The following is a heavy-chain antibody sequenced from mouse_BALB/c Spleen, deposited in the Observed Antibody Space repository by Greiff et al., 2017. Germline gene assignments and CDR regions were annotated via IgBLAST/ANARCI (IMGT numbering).Heavy chain of an antibody. D-gene: IGHD2-3*01. CDR2: INPSNGRT. V-gene: IGHV1S81*02. J-gene: IGHJ2*01. CDR3: ARVGDGYYVDY. Sequence: QVQLQQPGAELVKPGASVKLSCKASGYTFTSYWMHWVKQRPGQGLEWIGEINPSNGRTNYNEKFKSKATLTVDKSSSTAYMQLSSLTSEDSAVYYCARVGDGYYVDYWGQGTTLTVSS. CDR1: GYTFTSYW.